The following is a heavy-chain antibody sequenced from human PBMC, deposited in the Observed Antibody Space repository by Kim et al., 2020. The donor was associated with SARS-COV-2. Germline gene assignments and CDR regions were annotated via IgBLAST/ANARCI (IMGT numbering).Heavy chain of an antibody. CDR2: IYSGGST. J-gene: IGHJ4*02. CDR3: ARERRDGYNPAPFDY. V-gene: IGHV3-53*01. CDR1: GFTVSSNY. Sequence: GGSLRLSCAASGFTVSSNYMSWVRQAPGKWLEWVSVIYSGGSTYYADSVKGRFTISRDNSKNTLYLQMNSLRAEDTAVYYCARERRDGYNPAPFDYWGQGTLVTVSS. D-gene: IGHD5-12*01.